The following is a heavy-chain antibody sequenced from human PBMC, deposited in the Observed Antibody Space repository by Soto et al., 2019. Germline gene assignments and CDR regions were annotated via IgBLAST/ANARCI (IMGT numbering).Heavy chain of an antibody. J-gene: IGHJ4*02. D-gene: IGHD6-13*01. V-gene: IGHV3-30-3*01. CDR3: ARSSVAGTWGYYFDH. Sequence: QVHLVESGGGVVQPGRSLRLSCAASGCIFTTYAMHWVRQAPGKGLEWVAVISYDGNHEYYPDSVRGRFTVSRDNSMNPLDLQVDSLRDDATALYYCARSSVAGTWGYYFDHWGQGALVTVPS. CDR2: ISYDGNHE. CDR1: GCIFTTYA.